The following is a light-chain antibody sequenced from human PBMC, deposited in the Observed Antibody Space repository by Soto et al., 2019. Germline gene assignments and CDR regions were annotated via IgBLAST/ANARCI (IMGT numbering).Light chain of an antibody. J-gene: IGLJ2*01. CDR3: SSHTNSTLVV. CDR2: GVS. CDR1: GDNY. V-gene: IGLV2-14*03. Sequence: QSVLTQPASVSGSPGQSITISCIGGDNYVSWYQQHPGKAPKLVIHGVSSRPSGISNRFSGSKSGNTASLTISGLQAEDEADYYCSSHTNSTLVVFGGGTKLTV.